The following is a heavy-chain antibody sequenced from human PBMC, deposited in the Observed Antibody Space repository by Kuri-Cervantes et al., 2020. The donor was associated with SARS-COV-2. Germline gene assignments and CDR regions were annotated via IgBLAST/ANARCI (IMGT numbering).Heavy chain of an antibody. J-gene: IGHJ4*02. D-gene: IGHD2-8*02. CDR3: ARAGYCTGGVCYGIDY. CDR2: ISGSGGST. CDR1: GFTFSSYA. Sequence: GESLKISCAASGFTFSSYAMSWVRQAPGKGLEWVSAISGSGGSTYYADSVKGRFTISRDNSENTLYLQMNSLRAEDTALYYCARAGYCTGGVCYGIDYWGQGTLVTVSS. V-gene: IGHV3-23*01.